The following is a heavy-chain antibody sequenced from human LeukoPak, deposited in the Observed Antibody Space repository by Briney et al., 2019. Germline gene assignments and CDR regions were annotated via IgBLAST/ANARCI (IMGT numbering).Heavy chain of an antibody. Sequence: PGRSLRLSCVASEFSFSIYGMHWVRQAPGKGLEWAAVIRYDGSNRYYADSVKGRFIISRDNSKNTLYLQMNSLRAEDTAVYYCAKDPAEYGDYVGALDIWGQGTMVTVSS. D-gene: IGHD4-17*01. CDR3: AKDPAEYGDYVGALDI. CDR2: IRYDGSNR. CDR1: EFSFSIYG. V-gene: IGHV3-33*06. J-gene: IGHJ3*02.